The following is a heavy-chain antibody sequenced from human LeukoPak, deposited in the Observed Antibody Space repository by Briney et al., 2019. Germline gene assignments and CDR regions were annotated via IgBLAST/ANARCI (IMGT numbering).Heavy chain of an antibody. J-gene: IGHJ2*01. D-gene: IGHD6-25*01. CDR1: GGSISSYY. CDR3: AXQGGGFWYFDL. CDR2: IYYSGST. Sequence: KSSETLSLTCTVSGGSISSYYWSWIRQPPGKGLEWIGYIYYSGSTNYNPSLKSRVTISVDTSKNQFSLKLSSVTAADTAVYYCAXQGGGFWYFDLWGRGTLVTVSS. V-gene: IGHV4-59*08.